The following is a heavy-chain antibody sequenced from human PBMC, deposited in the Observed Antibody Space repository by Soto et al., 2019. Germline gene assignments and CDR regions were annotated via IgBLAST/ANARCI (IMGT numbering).Heavy chain of an antibody. V-gene: IGHV3-30*18. J-gene: IGHJ4*02. D-gene: IGHD2-2*01. CDR3: AKDGLAILEAPDYYFDY. CDR2: ISYDGSNK. CDR1: RFTFSSYG. Sequence: SLRLSFAASRFTFSSYGMHWGVPSPCKGLEWVAVISYDGSNKYYADSVKGRFTISRDNSKNTLYLQMNSLRAEDTAVYYCAKDGLAILEAPDYYFDYWGQGTLVTVSS.